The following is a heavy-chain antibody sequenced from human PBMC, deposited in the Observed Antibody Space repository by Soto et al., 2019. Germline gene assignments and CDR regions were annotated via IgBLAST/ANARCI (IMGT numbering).Heavy chain of an antibody. D-gene: IGHD2-15*01. V-gene: IGHV4-31*03. CDR2: TYYSGST. Sequence: SETLSLTCTVSGGSISSGGYYWSWIRQHPGKGLEWIGYTYYSGSTYYNPSLKSRVTISVDTSKNQFSLKLSSVTAADTAVYYCARGRVAASSPFDYWGQGTLVTVSS. CDR3: ARGRVAASSPFDY. J-gene: IGHJ4*02. CDR1: GGSISSGGYY.